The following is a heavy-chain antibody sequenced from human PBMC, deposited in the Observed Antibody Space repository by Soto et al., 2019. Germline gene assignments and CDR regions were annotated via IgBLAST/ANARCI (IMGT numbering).Heavy chain of an antibody. D-gene: IGHD3-10*01. CDR2: IIPIFGTA. Sequence: GALVKVSCKASGGTFSSYAISWVRQAPGQGLEWMGGIIPIFGTANYAQKFQGRVTITADESTSTAYMEPSSLRSEDTAVYYCATSQGRILYGSGSRRPWISPFDYWAREPWSPSPQ. CDR1: GGTFSSYA. V-gene: IGHV1-69*13. CDR3: ATSQGRILYGSGSRRPWISPFDY. J-gene: IGHJ4*02.